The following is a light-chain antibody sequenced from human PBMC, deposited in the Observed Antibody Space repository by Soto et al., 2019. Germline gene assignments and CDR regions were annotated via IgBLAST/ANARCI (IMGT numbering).Light chain of an antibody. Sequence: EIVMTQSPATLSVSPGERATLSCRASQSIDTNLAWFQQKPGQAPRFLIYGASTRATGIPARFSGSGSGTEFTLTISSLQSEDFAVYYCHPYHNWYAFGQGTKLEIK. CDR1: QSIDTN. CDR2: GAS. J-gene: IGKJ2*01. V-gene: IGKV3-15*01. CDR3: HPYHNWYA.